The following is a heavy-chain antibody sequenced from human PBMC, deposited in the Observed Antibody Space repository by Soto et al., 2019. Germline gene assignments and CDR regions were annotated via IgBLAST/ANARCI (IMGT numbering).Heavy chain of an antibody. CDR1: GFTFSIYA. J-gene: IGHJ4*02. CDR2: ISESGINT. D-gene: IGHD4-4*01. Sequence: SLRLSCAASGFTFSIYAMTWVRQAPGKGLEWVSGISESGINTYYADSVKGRFTISRDNSKNTLYLQMNSLRAEDTAVYYCAKYGDLMTTAYFDYWGQGTLVTVSS. CDR3: AKYGDLMTTAYFDY. V-gene: IGHV3-23*01.